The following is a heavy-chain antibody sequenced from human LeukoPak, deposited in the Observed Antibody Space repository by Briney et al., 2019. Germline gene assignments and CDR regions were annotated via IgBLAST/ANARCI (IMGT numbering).Heavy chain of an antibody. CDR2: ISAYNGNT. CDR3: ARVDTPLLWLQQDYYYYGMDV. J-gene: IGHJ6*02. V-gene: IGHV1-18*01. Sequence: ASVKVSCKASGYTFTSYGISWVRQAPGQGLEWMGWISAYNGNTNCAQKLQGRVTMTTDTSTSTAYMELRSLRSDDTAVYYCARVDTPLLWLQQDYYYYGMDVWGQGTTVTVSS. CDR1: GYTFTSYG. D-gene: IGHD3-10*01.